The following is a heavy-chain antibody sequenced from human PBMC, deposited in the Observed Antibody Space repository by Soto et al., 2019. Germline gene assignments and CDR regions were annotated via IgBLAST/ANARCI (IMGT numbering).Heavy chain of an antibody. CDR1: GFIFSGYG. V-gene: IGHV3-30*18. Sequence: QVQLVESGGGVVQPGGSLRLSCSGSGFIFSGYGMHWVRQPPGKGLEWVAVISYDGRRKYYEDSVKGRFTVSRDNSQNTVYLEMNSLRVEDSAIYYCAKDILRDQRDWGMDVWGQGTTVTVSS. J-gene: IGHJ6*02. D-gene: IGHD3-9*01. CDR3: AKDILRDQRDWGMDV. CDR2: ISYDGRRK.